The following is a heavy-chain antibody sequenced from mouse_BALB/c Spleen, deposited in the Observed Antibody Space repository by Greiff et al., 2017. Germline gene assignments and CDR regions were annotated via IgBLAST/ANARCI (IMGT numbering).Heavy chain of an antibody. D-gene: IGHD2-14*01. CDR3: ASTYYRYDLPGFAY. J-gene: IGHJ3*01. Sequence: QVQLQQSGAELARPGASVKLSCKASGYTFTSYWMQWVKQRPGQGLEWIGAIYPGDGDTRYTQKFKGKATLTADKSSSTAYMQLSSLASEDSAVYYCASTYYRYDLPGFAYWGQGTLVTVSA. CDR1: GYTFTSYW. CDR2: IYPGDGDT. V-gene: IGHV1-87*01.